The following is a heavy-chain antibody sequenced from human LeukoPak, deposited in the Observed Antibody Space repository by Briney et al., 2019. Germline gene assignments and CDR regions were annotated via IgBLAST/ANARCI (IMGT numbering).Heavy chain of an antibody. J-gene: IGHJ4*02. CDR2: ISGSGAST. CDR1: GFTFSSYS. D-gene: IGHD2-2*01. CDR3: AKGVRSWVVPGQSAV. Sequence: QTGGSLRLSCAASGFTFSSYSMNWVRQAPGKGLEWVSSISGSGASTYYADSVKGRFTISRDNSKNTLYLQMKSLRAEDTAVYYCAKGVRSWVVPGQSAVWGQGTLVTVSS. V-gene: IGHV3-23*01.